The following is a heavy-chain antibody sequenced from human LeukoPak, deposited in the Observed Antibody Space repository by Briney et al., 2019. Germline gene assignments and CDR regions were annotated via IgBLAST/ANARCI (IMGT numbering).Heavy chain of an antibody. Sequence: TGGSLRLSCAASGFTFSSYSMNWVRQAPGKGLEWVSSISSSSSYIYYADSVKGRFTIFRDNAKNSLYLQMNSLRAEDTAVYYCSRLRGYSYGYADYWGQGTLVTVSS. V-gene: IGHV3-21*01. D-gene: IGHD5-18*01. CDR2: ISSSSSYI. CDR3: SRLRGYSYGYADY. CDR1: GFTFSSYS. J-gene: IGHJ4*02.